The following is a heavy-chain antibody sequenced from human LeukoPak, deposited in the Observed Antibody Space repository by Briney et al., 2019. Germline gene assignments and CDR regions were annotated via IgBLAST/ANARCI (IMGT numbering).Heavy chain of an antibody. CDR3: AIERIYYDSSGYYPFDY. Sequence: SVKVSCKASGGTFSSYAISWVRQAPGQGLEWMGRLIPILGIANHAQKFQGRVTITADKSTSTAYMELSSLRSEDTAVYYCAIERIYYDSSGYYPFDYWGQGTLVTVSS. J-gene: IGHJ4*02. D-gene: IGHD3-22*01. CDR2: LIPILGIA. V-gene: IGHV1-69*04. CDR1: GGTFSSYA.